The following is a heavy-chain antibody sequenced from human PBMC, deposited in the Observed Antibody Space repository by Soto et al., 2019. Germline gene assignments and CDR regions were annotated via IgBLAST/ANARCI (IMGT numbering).Heavy chain of an antibody. CDR3: THCRGESCHGGYFGMDV. J-gene: IGHJ6*02. CDR2: ISGSGGAT. CDR1: GFSFSSSA. Sequence: GGSLRLSCEASGFSFSSSAMNWVRQAPGKGLEWISVISGSGGATYFADSVKGRFTISRDNSKNTLFLQMTSLRADDTAVYYCTHCRGESCHGGYFGMDVWGQGTTVTVPS. V-gene: IGHV3-23*01. D-gene: IGHD2-15*01.